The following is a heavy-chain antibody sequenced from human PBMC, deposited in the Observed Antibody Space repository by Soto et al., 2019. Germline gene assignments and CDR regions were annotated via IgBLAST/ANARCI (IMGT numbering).Heavy chain of an antibody. D-gene: IGHD3-10*01. CDR3: AREPHGSGSFYRV. CDR2: ISAHNDDT. Sequence: ASVKVSCKAAGYMFTSYGISWLRQAPGQGLEWMGWISAHNDDTNYAQNLQGRVTMTTDRSTSTAYTELRSLRSDDTAVYYCAREPHGSGSFYRVWGQGSLVTVSS. J-gene: IGHJ4*02. V-gene: IGHV1-18*04. CDR1: GYMFTSYG.